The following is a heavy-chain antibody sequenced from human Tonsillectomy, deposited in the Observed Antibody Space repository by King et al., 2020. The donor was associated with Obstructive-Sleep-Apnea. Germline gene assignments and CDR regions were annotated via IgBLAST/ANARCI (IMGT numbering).Heavy chain of an antibody. CDR1: GGSITSSSYY. CDR2: IYYSGGT. V-gene: IGHV4-39*07. J-gene: IGHJ2*01. CDR3: ARVGGDWYFDL. D-gene: IGHD2-15*01. Sequence: QLQESGPGLVKPSETLSLTCTVSGGSITSSSYYWGWIRQPPGKGLEWIGGIYYSGGTYYNPSLNSRVTISVDTSKNQFSLRLSSVTAADTAVYYCARVGGDWYFDLWGRGTLVTVSS.